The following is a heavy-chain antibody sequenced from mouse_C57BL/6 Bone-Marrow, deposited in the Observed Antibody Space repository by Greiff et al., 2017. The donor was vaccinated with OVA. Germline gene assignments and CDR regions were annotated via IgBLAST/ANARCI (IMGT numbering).Heavy chain of an antibody. D-gene: IGHD1-1*01. J-gene: IGHJ3*01. CDR1: GYTFTSYG. CDR3: ARDGSSLFAY. Sequence: QVQLQQSGAELARPGASVKLSCKASGYTFTSYGISWVKQRTGQGLEWIGEIYPRSGNTYYNEKFKGKATLTADKSSSTAYMELRSLTSEDAAVYFCARDGSSLFAYWGQGTLVTVSA. V-gene: IGHV1-81*01. CDR2: IYPRSGNT.